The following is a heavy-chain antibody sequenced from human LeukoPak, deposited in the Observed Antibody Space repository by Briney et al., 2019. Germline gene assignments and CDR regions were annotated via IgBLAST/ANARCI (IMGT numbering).Heavy chain of an antibody. Sequence: SETLSLTCTVSGVSIGNYYWTWIRQPPGKGLGWIGYISSSGNSNYNPSLKSRVTMSVDTSKNRFSLRRSSVTAADTAIYYCARAVFWSGYYTDPLVQYFFDYWGQGTLITVSS. CDR2: ISSSGNS. D-gene: IGHD3-3*01. J-gene: IGHJ4*02. CDR1: GVSIGNYY. V-gene: IGHV4-59*08. CDR3: ARAVFWSGYYTDPLVQYFFDY.